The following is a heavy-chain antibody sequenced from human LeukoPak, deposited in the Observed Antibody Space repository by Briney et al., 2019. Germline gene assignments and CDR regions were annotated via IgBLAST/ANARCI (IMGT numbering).Heavy chain of an antibody. Sequence: SETLSLTCTVSGGSISSSSYYWGWIRQPPGKGLEWIGSIYYSGSTYYNPSLKSRVTISVDTSKNQFSLKLSSVTAADTAVYYCARINPWRNYYYGMDVWGQGTTVTVSS. CDR2: IYYSGST. CDR1: GGSISSSSYY. J-gene: IGHJ6*02. CDR3: ARINPWRNYYYGMDV. V-gene: IGHV4-39*01.